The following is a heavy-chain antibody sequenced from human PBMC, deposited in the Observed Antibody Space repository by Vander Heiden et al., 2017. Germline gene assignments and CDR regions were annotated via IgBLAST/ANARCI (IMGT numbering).Heavy chain of an antibody. CDR3: ARDSNNFSWDY. CDR1: GISFSANH. CDR2: IRNKARSYST. V-gene: IGHV3-72*01. J-gene: IGHJ4*02. Sequence: EEQLVESGGGLVQPGGSLRLSCAASGISFSANHMDWVRQAPGKGLEWVARIRNKARSYSTEYAESVKGRFMISRDDSKNSVFLQMNSLKTEDTAVYFCARDSNNFSWDYWGRGTLVTVSS. D-gene: IGHD1-20*01.